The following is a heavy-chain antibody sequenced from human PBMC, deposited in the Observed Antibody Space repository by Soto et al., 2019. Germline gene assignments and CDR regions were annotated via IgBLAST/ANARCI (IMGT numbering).Heavy chain of an antibody. V-gene: IGHV4-4*02. Sequence: QVQLQESGPGLVKPSGTLSLTCAVSGGSISSSNWWSWVRQPPGKGLEWIGEIYHSGSTNYNPSLKSRVTISVDKYKHQFALKLSSVTAADTAVYYCARVRRPTMVRGVPRGERIDPWGQGTLVTVSS. CDR1: GGSISSSNW. D-gene: IGHD3-10*01. CDR2: IYHSGST. CDR3: ARVRRPTMVRGVPRGERIDP. J-gene: IGHJ5*02.